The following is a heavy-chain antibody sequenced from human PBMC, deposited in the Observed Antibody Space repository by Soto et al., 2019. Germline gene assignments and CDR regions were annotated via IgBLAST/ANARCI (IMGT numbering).Heavy chain of an antibody. V-gene: IGHV1-18*04. D-gene: IGHD3-22*01. CDR3: ARVAYYYDSSGYPYYFDY. J-gene: IGHJ4*02. CDR1: GYTFTSYG. Sequence: ASVKVSCKASGYTFTSYGISWVRQAPGQGLEWMGWISAYNGNTNYAQKLQGRVTMTTDTSTSTAYMELRSLRSDDTAVYYCARVAYYYDSSGYPYYFDYWGQGTLVTVPQ. CDR2: ISAYNGNT.